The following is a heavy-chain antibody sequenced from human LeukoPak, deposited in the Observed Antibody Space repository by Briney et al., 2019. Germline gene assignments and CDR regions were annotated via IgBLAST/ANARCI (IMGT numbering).Heavy chain of an antibody. V-gene: IGHV3-23*01. Sequence: QSGGSLRLSCVASGFSFGNYAMSWVRQAPGKGLQWVSQISGTGGATWYAGFARDRFTISRDNSKKTLYLQMSALRVEDTAMYYCVKDPRDTYGTNWFVSWGQGTLLIVSS. CDR2: ISGTGGAT. CDR1: GFSFGNYA. CDR3: VKDPRDTYGTNWFVS. D-gene: IGHD2-8*01. J-gene: IGHJ5*01.